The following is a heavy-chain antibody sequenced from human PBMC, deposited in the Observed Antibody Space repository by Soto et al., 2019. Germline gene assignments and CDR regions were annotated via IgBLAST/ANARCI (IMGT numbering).Heavy chain of an antibody. CDR3: AKGPQTGYYDSATFYSSAP. CDR1: GGSFHGYY. D-gene: IGHD3-16*01. CDR2: INHSGSV. J-gene: IGHJ5*02. Sequence: NPSETLSLTCAVYGGSFHGYYWSWSRQPPGKGLEWIGEINHSGSVNFNPTFKSRVSILLDTSKNQMSLQLSSVSAADTAMYYCAKGPQTGYYDSATFYSSAPWGQGPLVTVSS. V-gene: IGHV4-34*01.